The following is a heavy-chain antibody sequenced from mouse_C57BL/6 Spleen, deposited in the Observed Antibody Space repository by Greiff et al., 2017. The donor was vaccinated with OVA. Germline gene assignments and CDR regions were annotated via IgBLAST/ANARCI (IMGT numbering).Heavy chain of an antibody. J-gene: IGHJ4*01. CDR1: GYTFTSYW. D-gene: IGHD1-1*01. CDR3: ARGGTTVVGHYAMDY. CDR2: IYPGSGST. Sequence: QVQLQQPGAELVKPGASVKMSCKASGYTFTSYWITWVKQRPGQGLEWIGDIYPGSGSTNYNEKFKSKATLTVDTSSSPAYMQLSSLTSEDSAVYYCARGGTTVVGHYAMDYWGQGTSVTVSS. V-gene: IGHV1-55*01.